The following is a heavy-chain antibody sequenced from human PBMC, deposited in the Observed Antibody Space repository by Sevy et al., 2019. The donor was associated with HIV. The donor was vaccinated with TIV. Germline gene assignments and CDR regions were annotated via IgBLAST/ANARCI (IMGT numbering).Heavy chain of an antibody. CDR3: ARGIGSNSRHHWRWFDP. CDR1: GYNFNNYD. D-gene: IGHD1-26*01. Sequence: ASVKVSCKASGYNFNNYDINWVRQANGQGLEWMGWMNPKSGNTVYGQKCQGRVTFTRNTSTNTAYMELTSLRSDDTAVYFCARGIGSNSRHHWRWFDPWGQGTLVTVSS. V-gene: IGHV1-8*03. J-gene: IGHJ5*02. CDR2: MNPKSGNT.